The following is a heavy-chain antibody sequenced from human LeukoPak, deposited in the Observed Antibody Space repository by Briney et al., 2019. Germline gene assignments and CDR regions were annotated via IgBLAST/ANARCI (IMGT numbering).Heavy chain of an antibody. CDR2: ISSNNRYI. D-gene: IGHD3-10*01. J-gene: IGHJ3*02. V-gene: IGHV3-21*01. Sequence: PGGSLRLSCAASGFTFSTYSMNWVRQAPGKGLEWVSSISSNNRYIYYADSVKGRFTISRDNAKNSLYLQMNSLRAEDTAMYYCSRAGSAFDIWGQGTMVTVSS. CDR3: SRAGSAFDI. CDR1: GFTFSTYS.